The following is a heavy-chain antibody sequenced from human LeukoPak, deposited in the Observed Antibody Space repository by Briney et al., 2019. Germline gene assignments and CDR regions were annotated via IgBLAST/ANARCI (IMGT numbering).Heavy chain of an antibody. CDR2: IYYTENT. Sequence: SETLSLTCTVSGGSISSYYWNWIRQPPGKGLEWIGYIYYTENTNYNPSLKSRVTMSVDTSRSQFSLKLSSVTTADTAVYYCAGDSYGFDYWGQGILVTVSS. CDR3: AGDSYGFDY. CDR1: GGSISSYY. V-gene: IGHV4-59*01. J-gene: IGHJ4*02. D-gene: IGHD5-18*01.